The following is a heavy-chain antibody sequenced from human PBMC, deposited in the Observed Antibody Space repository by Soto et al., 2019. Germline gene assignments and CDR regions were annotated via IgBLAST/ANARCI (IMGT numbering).Heavy chain of an antibody. Sequence: SETLSLTCTVSGGSISRGDYYGSWIRQPPGKGLEWIGYIYYSGSTCYNPSLKSRVTISVDTSKNQFSLKLSSVTAADTAVYYCARDRIVLVPAAPVHYYYYRLDVRGQGTTVPVSS. J-gene: IGHJ6*01. CDR3: ARDRIVLVPAAPVHYYYYRLDV. D-gene: IGHD2-2*01. V-gene: IGHV4-30-4*01. CDR1: GGSISRGDYY. CDR2: IYYSGST.